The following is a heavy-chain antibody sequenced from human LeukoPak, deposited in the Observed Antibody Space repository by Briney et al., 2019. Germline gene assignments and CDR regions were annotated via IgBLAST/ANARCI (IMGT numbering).Heavy chain of an antibody. CDR3: ARCWGQNWFDP. V-gene: IGHV4-59*01. J-gene: IGHJ5*02. CDR2: IYYSGST. Sequence: SETLSLTCTVSGGSISSYYWSWIRQPPGKGLEWIGYIYYSGSTNYNPSLKNRVTISVDTSKNQFSLKLSSVTAADTAVYYCARCWGQNWFDPWGQGTLVTVSS. D-gene: IGHD7-27*01. CDR1: GGSISSYY.